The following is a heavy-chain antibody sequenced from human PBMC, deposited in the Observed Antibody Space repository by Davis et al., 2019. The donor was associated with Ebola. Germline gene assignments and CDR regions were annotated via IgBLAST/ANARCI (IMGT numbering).Heavy chain of an antibody. V-gene: IGHV1-69*13. J-gene: IGHJ4*02. CDR2: IITIFGTA. CDR1: GGTFSSYA. D-gene: IGHD2-8*02. Sequence: SVKVSCKASGGTFSSYAISWVRHAPGQGLEWMGGIITIFGTANYAQKFQGRVTITADESTSTAYMELSSLRSEDTAVYYCARGQLGYCTGSVCYFDYWGQGTLVTVSS. CDR3: ARGQLGYCTGSVCYFDY.